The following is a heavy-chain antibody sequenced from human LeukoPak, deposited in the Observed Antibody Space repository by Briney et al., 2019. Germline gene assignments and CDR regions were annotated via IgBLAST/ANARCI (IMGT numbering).Heavy chain of an antibody. D-gene: IGHD3-16*01. J-gene: IGHJ6*04. V-gene: IGHV4-59*01. Sequence: KPSETLSLTCTVSGGSISSYYWSWIRQPPGKGLEWIGYIHYSGSTNYNPSLQSRVIISVDTPKNQFSLKVNSVTAADTAVYFCARGKLGGINYYDLDVWGKGTTVIVSS. CDR1: GGSISSYY. CDR3: ARGKLGGINYYDLDV. CDR2: IHYSGST.